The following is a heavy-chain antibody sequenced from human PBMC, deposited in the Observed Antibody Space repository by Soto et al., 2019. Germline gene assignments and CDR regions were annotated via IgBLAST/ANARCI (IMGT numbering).Heavy chain of an antibody. V-gene: IGHV1-18*01. D-gene: IGHD2-2*01. CDR3: ARDVPNYCSSTSCRDY. J-gene: IGHJ4*02. CDR1: GYPFASYG. CDR2: SSGYNGNT. Sequence: ASVKVSCKASGYPFASYGITWVRQAPGRGLEWMGWSSGYNGNTNYAQKLQGRVTMTTDTPTSTAYMELRSLRSDDTAVYYCARDVPNYCSSTSCRDYWGQGTLVTVSS.